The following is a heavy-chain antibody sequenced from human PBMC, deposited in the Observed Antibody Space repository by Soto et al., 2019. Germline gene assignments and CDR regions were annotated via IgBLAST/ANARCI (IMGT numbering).Heavy chain of an antibody. J-gene: IGHJ4*02. CDR2: IYWDDDK. CDR3: AHLTTGGFYFDY. D-gene: IGHD4-17*01. Sequence: QITLKESGPTLVKPTQTLTLTCTFSGFSLRNSVVGVGWIRQPPGKALEWLALIYWDDDKRYSPSPKSRLTITKDTSKNQVVLTMTNMDPVDTATYYCAHLTTGGFYFDYWGQGTLVTVSS. CDR1: GFSLRNSVVG. V-gene: IGHV2-5*02.